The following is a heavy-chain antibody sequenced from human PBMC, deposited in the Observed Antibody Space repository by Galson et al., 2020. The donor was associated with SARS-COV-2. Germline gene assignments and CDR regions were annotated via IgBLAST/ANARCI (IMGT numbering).Heavy chain of an antibody. CDR3: ARDSRESSSWYPLDY. V-gene: IGHV1-18*01. J-gene: IGHJ4*02. CDR1: GYTFTSYG. CDR2: ISAYNGNT. D-gene: IGHD6-13*01. Sequence: ASVTVSCKASGYTFTSYGISWVRQAPGQGLEWMGWISAYNGNTNYAPKLQGRVTMTTDTSTSTAYMELRSLRSDDTAVYYCARDSRESSSWYPLDYWGQGTRVTVSS.